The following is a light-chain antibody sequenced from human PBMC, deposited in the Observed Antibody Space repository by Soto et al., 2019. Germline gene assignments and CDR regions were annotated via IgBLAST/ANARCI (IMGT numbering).Light chain of an antibody. Sequence: QSVLTQPASVSGSPGQSVTISCTGTSRDVGAYNYVSWYQQHPGKAPQLMIYEVSKRPSGVPDRFSGSKSGNTASLTVSGLQAEDEADYYCSSYAGSNNLVFGGGTKLTVL. J-gene: IGLJ3*02. CDR3: SSYAGSNNLV. CDR2: EVS. V-gene: IGLV2-8*01. CDR1: SRDVGAYNY.